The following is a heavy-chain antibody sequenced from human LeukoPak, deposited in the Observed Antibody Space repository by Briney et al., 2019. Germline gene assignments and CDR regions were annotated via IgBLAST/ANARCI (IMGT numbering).Heavy chain of an antibody. CDR3: AREGIIWGTYRYFDY. CDR2: ITSSSSTI. J-gene: IGHJ4*02. D-gene: IGHD3-16*02. Sequence: GGSLRLSCAASGFTFDAYAINWVRQAPGKGLEWLSYITSSSSTIYYADSVKGRFTISRDNAKNSLYLQMNSLRAEDKAVYYCAREGIIWGTYRYFDYWGQGTLVTVSS. V-gene: IGHV3-48*01. CDR1: GFTFDAYA.